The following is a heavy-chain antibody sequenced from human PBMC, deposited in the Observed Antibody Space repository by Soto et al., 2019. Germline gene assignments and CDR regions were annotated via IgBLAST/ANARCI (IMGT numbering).Heavy chain of an antibody. CDR1: GGSFSGYY. Sequence: PSETLSLTCAVYGGSFSGYYWSWIRRPPGKGLEWIGEINHSGSTNYNPSLKSRVTISVDTSKNQFSLQLSSVTAADTAVYYCGRGRSYLVRGHLNWFDPWGQGTLVTVSS. CDR3: GRGRSYLVRGHLNWFDP. CDR2: INHSGST. D-gene: IGHD3-10*01. V-gene: IGHV4-34*01. J-gene: IGHJ5*02.